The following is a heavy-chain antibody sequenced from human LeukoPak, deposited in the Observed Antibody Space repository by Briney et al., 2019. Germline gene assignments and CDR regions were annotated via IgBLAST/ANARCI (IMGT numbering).Heavy chain of an antibody. CDR1: GYTFTGYG. CDR2: ISAYNGNT. Sequence: ASVKVSCKASGYTFTGYGISWVRQAPGQGLEWMGWISAYNGNTNYAQKLQGRVTMTTDTSTSTAYMELRSLRSDDTAVYYCARDSDGEATRYSSSSNYWGQGTLVTVSS. D-gene: IGHD6-6*01. V-gene: IGHV1-18*01. CDR3: ARDSDGEATRYSSSSNY. J-gene: IGHJ4*02.